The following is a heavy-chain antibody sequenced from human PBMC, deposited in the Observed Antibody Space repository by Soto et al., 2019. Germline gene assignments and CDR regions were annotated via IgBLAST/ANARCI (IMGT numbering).Heavy chain of an antibody. Sequence: PGGSLRLSCAASGFTFSDYYMSWIRQAPGKGLEWVSYISSGSSYTNYADSVKGRFTISRDNAKNSLYLQMNSLRAEDTAVYYCARVGVDIVATSKDAFDIWGQGTMVTVSS. V-gene: IGHV3-11*06. CDR1: GFTFSDYY. J-gene: IGHJ3*02. CDR3: ARVGVDIVATSKDAFDI. CDR2: ISSGSSYT. D-gene: IGHD5-12*01.